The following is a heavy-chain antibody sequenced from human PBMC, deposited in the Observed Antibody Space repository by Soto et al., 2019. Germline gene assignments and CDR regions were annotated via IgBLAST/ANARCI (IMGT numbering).Heavy chain of an antibody. CDR2: ISAYNGNT. D-gene: IGHD6-19*01. Sequence: ASVKVSCKASGYTFTSYGISWVRQAPGQGLEWMGWISAYNGNTNYAQKLQGRVTMTTDTSTSTAYMELRSLRSDDTAVYYCASIAVAGNYYYYYMDVWGKGTTVTVSS. CDR3: ASIAVAGNYYYYYMDV. CDR1: GYTFTSYG. V-gene: IGHV1-18*01. J-gene: IGHJ6*03.